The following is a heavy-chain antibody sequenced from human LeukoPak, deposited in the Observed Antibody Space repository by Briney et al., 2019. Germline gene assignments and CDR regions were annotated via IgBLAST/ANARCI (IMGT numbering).Heavy chain of an antibody. CDR1: GFTLSSYS. CDR3: ASRVRSKLSDAFDI. D-gene: IGHD3-10*01. V-gene: IGHV3-48*04. J-gene: IGHJ3*02. Sequence: GGSLRLSCVASGFTLSSYSMNWVRQAPGKGLEWVSYISSSSSTIYYADSVKGRFTISRDNAKNSLYLQMNSLRAEDTAVYYCASRVRSKLSDAFDIWGQGTMVTVSS. CDR2: ISSSSSTI.